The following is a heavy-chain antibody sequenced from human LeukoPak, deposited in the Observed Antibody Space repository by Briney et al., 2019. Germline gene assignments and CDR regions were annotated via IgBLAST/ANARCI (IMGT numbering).Heavy chain of an antibody. CDR1: GYTFTNYW. V-gene: IGHV5-51*01. CDR3: ARQVPFCSGGSCYHYYYMDV. J-gene: IGHJ6*03. Sequence: GESLKISCKGSGYTFTNYWIGWVRQMPGKGLEWMGIIYPGDSDTRYSPSFQGQVTILADKSISTAYLQWSSLKASDTAMCYCARQVPFCSGGSCYHYYYMDVWGKRTTVTVSS. CDR2: IYPGDSDT. D-gene: IGHD2-15*01.